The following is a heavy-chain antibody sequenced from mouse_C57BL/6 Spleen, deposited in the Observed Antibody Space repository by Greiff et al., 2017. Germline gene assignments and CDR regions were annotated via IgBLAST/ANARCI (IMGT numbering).Heavy chain of an antibody. V-gene: IGHV1-26*01. CDR3: AIYGSSPFDY. CDR2: INPNNGGT. J-gene: IGHJ2*01. Sequence: DVQLQESGPELVKPGASVKISCKASGYTFTDYYMNWVKQSHGKSLEWIGDINPNNGGTSYNQKFKGKATLTVDKSSSTAYMELRSLTSEDSAVYYCAIYGSSPFDYWGQGTTLTVSS. D-gene: IGHD1-1*01. CDR1: GYTFTDYY.